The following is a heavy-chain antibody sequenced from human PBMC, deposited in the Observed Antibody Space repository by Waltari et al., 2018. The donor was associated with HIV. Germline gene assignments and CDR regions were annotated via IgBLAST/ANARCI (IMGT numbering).Heavy chain of an antibody. D-gene: IGHD2-2*01. Sequence: QVQLQQWGAGLLKPSETLSLPCAVHGASLSGYYWPWIRQPPGKGLEWFGEINHRGSTNYNPSLKSRVTISVDTSKNQFSLKLSSVTAADTAVYYCARGSIVLVPAATNYFDYWGQGTLVTVSS. CDR1: GASLSGYY. J-gene: IGHJ4*02. CDR2: INHRGST. CDR3: ARGSIVLVPAATNYFDY. V-gene: IGHV4-34*01.